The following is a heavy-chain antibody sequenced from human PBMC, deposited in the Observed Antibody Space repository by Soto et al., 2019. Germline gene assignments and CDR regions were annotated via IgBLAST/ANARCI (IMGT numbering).Heavy chain of an antibody. J-gene: IGHJ4*02. D-gene: IGHD5-18*01. CDR2: IYYSGST. CDR3: ATNSDTAMVRPQVDY. Sequence: SETLSLTCTFSGGSISSGGYYWSWIRQHPGKGLEWIGYIYYSGSTYYNPSLKSRVTISVDTSKNQFSLKLSSVTAADTAVYYCATNSDTAMVRPQVDYWGQGTLVTVSS. V-gene: IGHV4-31*03. CDR1: GGSISSGGYY.